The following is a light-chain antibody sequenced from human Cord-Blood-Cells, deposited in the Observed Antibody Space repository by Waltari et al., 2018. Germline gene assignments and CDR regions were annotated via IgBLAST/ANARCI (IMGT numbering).Light chain of an antibody. Sequence: QSALTQPASVSGSPGQSITISCTGTSSDVGSYNLVSWYQQHPGKAPKLMSYEVSKRPSGVSNRVSGSKSGNTASLTISGLQAEDEADYYCCSYAGSSTYVFGTGTKVTVL. CDR3: CSYAGSSTYV. CDR2: EVS. J-gene: IGLJ1*01. V-gene: IGLV2-23*02. CDR1: SSDVGSYNL.